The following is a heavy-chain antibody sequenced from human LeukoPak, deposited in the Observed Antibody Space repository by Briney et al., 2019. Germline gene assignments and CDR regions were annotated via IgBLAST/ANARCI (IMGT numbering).Heavy chain of an antibody. V-gene: IGHV1-69*04. D-gene: IGHD2-2*01. Sequence: GASVKVSCKASGGTFISYAISWVRQAPGQGLEWMGRIIPILGIANYAQKFQGRVTITADKSTSTAYMELSRLRSDDTAVYYCARAPLCSSTSCYANPYYYYGMDVWGQGTTVTVSS. CDR1: GGTFISYA. CDR2: IIPILGIA. J-gene: IGHJ6*02. CDR3: ARAPLCSSTSCYANPYYYYGMDV.